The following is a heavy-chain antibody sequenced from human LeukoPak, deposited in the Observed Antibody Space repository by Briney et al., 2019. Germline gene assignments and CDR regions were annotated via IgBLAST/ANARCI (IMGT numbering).Heavy chain of an antibody. CDR1: GDTFIIND. CDR3: GRVTAARTWSFDI. V-gene: IGHV1-8*02. Sequence: ASVKVSCKASGDTFIINDINWVRQATGQGLEWMGWMNPNSGNTSYAQKFQGRVTMTRNISITTAYMELTDLRSEDTAVYYCGRVTAARTWSFDIWGQGTTVTVSS. J-gene: IGHJ3*02. D-gene: IGHD6-13*01. CDR2: MNPNSGNT.